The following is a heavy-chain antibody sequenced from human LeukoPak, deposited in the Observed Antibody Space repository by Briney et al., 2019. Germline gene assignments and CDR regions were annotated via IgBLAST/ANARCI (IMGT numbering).Heavy chain of an antibody. V-gene: IGHV5-51*01. CDR1: GYSFTSYW. CDR2: IYPGDSDT. J-gene: IGHJ4*02. CDR3: ARHGYYDSSGYFLFDY. D-gene: IGHD3-22*01. Sequence: GESLKISCKGSGYSFTSYWIGWVRQMPGKGLEWMGIIYPGDSDTRYSPSFQGQVTISADKSISTAYLQWSSLKASDTAMYYCARHGYYDSSGYFLFDYWGQGTLVTVSS.